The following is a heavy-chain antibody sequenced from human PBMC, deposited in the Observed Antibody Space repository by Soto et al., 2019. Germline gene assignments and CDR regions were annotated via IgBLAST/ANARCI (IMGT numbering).Heavy chain of an antibody. V-gene: IGHV3-48*01. CDR3: ATTTKQWLDLGAFDI. CDR2: ISSSSSTI. D-gene: IGHD6-19*01. J-gene: IGHJ3*02. Sequence: GGSLRLSCAASGFTFSSYSMNWVRQAPGKGLEWVSYISSSSSTIYYADSVKGRFTISRDNAKNSLYLQMNSLRAEDTAVYYCATTTKQWLDLGAFDIWGQGTMVTVSS. CDR1: GFTFSSYS.